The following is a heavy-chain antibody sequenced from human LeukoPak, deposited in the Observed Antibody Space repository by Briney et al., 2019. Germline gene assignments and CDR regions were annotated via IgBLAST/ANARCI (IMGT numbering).Heavy chain of an antibody. CDR2: ISGSGGST. CDR3: AKEKGRRGYFDY. D-gene: IGHD3-10*01. J-gene: IGHJ4*02. V-gene: IGHV3-23*01. Sequence: PGGSLRLSCAASGFTVSSNYMSWVRQAPGKGLEWVSAISGSGGSTYYADSVKGRFTISRDNSKNTLYLQMNSLRAEDTAVYYCAKEKGRRGYFDYWGQGTLVTVSS. CDR1: GFTVSSNY.